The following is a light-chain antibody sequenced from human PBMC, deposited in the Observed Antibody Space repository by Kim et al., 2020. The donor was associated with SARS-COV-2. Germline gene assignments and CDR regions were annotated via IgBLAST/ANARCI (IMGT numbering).Light chain of an antibody. CDR3: QQASSFPLT. J-gene: IGKJ4*01. CDR2: SAS. Sequence: ASGGDRVTITCRASQGTSSWLAWYQQKPGKAPRLLIYSASTLHSGVPSRFSGSGSGTDFTLTISTLQTEDSATYYCQQASSFPLTFGGGTKVDIK. CDR1: QGTSSW. V-gene: IGKV1-12*01.